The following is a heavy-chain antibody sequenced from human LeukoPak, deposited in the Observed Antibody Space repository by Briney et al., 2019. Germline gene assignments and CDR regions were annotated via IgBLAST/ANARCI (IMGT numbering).Heavy chain of an antibody. J-gene: IGHJ4*02. D-gene: IGHD5-12*01. CDR2: IYYSGGT. CDR3: ARRQLTYSGYDV. V-gene: IGHV4-39*01. CDR1: GGSISSSSYY. Sequence: PSETLSLTCTVSGGSISSSSYYWGWIRQPPGKGLEWIGSIYYSGGTYYNPSLKSRVTISIDTSKNQFSLKLSSVTAADTAMYYCARRQLTYSGYDVWGQGTLVIVSS.